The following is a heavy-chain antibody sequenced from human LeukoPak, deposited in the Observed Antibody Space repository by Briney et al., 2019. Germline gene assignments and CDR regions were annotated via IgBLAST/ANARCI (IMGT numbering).Heavy chain of an antibody. CDR3: ASSGFFDWSSFDY. Sequence: SETLSLTCTVSGGSVSSGSYYWSWIRQPPGKGLEWIGYIYYNGSTNYNPSLKSRVTISVDTSKNQFSLKLSSVTAADTAVYYCASSGFFDWSSFDYWGQGTLVTVSS. CDR1: GGSVSSGSYY. D-gene: IGHD3-9*01. J-gene: IGHJ4*02. CDR2: IYYNGST. V-gene: IGHV4-61*01.